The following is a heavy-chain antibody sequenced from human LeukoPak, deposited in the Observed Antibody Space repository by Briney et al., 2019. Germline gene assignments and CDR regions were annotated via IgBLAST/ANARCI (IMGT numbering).Heavy chain of an antibody. J-gene: IGHJ4*02. Sequence: GASVKVSCKASGYTFTNYYIHWVRQAPGQGLEWMGIINPSGGGTSYAQKFQGRVTMTRDTSTSTVYMELSSLRSEDAAVYNCARPGHSSGSYYPDYWGQGTLVTISS. D-gene: IGHD3-22*01. CDR1: GYTFTNYY. CDR2: INPSGGGT. V-gene: IGHV1-46*01. CDR3: ARPGHSSGSYYPDY.